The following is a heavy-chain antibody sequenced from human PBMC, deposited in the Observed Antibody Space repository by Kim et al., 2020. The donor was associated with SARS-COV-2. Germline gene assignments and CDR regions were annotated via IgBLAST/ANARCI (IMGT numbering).Heavy chain of an antibody. CDR3: SRGLSSSGPDFDH. CDR1: GFTFSSYE. D-gene: IGHD3-10*01. V-gene: IGHV3-48*03. CDR2: SSGSDSTT. Sequence: GGSLRLSCAASGFTFSSYEMNWVRQAPGKGLEWVSYSSGSDSTTYYADSVKGRFTISRDNAKNSLYLQMNSLRAEDTALYYCSRGLSSSGPDFDHWGQGTLVTVSS. J-gene: IGHJ4*02.